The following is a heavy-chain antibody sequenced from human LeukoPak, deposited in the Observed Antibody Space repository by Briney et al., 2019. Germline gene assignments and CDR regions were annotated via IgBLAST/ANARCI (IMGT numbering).Heavy chain of an antibody. D-gene: IGHD4-17*01. CDR2: IYYSGST. V-gene: IGHV4-39*01. CDR3: ARHGDYGDYGAYFDY. Sequence: PSETLSLTCTVSGGSISSSSYYWGWIRQPPGKGLEWIVSIYYSGSTYYNPSRKSLVTIAVYTSKNQLCLKLSSVTAAAAAVYYCARHGDYGDYGAYFDYWGQGTLVTVSS. CDR1: GGSISSSSYY. J-gene: IGHJ4*02.